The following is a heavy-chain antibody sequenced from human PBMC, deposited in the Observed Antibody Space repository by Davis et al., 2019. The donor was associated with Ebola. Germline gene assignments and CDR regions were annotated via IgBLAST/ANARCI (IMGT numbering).Heavy chain of an antibody. CDR3: ARATFGYNSGWYADY. Sequence: MPSETLSLTCTVFSGSFSGYYWSWIRQPPGKGLEWIGEINHSGSTNYNPSLKSRVTLSVDTSKNQFSLKLTSVTAADTAVYYCARATFGYNSGWYADYWGQGTLVTVSS. D-gene: IGHD6-19*01. CDR1: SGSFSGYY. CDR2: INHSGST. J-gene: IGHJ4*02. V-gene: IGHV4-34*01.